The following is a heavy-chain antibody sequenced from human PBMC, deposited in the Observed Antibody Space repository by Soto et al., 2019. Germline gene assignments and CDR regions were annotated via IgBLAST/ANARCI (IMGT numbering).Heavy chain of an antibody. D-gene: IGHD2-21*01. CDR2: MNXNSGNX. CDR1: GLTLNSYD. V-gene: IGHV1-8*02. J-gene: IGHJ5*02. Sequence: XSVKVSCKASGLTLNSYDSNWVQQETGQGLEWMGWMNXNSGNXGYAQKSQGRXXMTRNNSXXKASMELSSLRSEETAVYYCARGLGIGSNRFDPWGQGTLVTAPS. CDR3: ARGLGIGSNRFDP.